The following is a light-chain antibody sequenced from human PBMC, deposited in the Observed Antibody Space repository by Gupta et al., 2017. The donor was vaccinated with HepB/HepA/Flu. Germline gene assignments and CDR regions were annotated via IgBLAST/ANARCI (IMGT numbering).Light chain of an antibody. V-gene: IGKV2-28*01. Sequence: DIVITQSPLSLPVTPGEPASISCRSSQSLLHSNGYNYLDWYLQKPGQSPQLLIYLGSNRASGVPDRFSGSGSGTDFTLKISRGEAEDVGVYYCMQALQTPRTFGQGTKVEIK. CDR3: MQALQTPRT. CDR2: LGS. J-gene: IGKJ1*01. CDR1: QSLLHSNGYNY.